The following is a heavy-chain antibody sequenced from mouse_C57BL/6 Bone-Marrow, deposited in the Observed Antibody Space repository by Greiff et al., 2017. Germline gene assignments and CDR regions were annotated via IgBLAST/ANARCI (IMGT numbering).Heavy chain of an antibody. J-gene: IGHJ3*01. CDR3: AGNYDGSSYPFAY. CDR1: GFNIKNTY. CDR2: IDPANGNT. D-gene: IGHD1-1*01. Sequence: VQLQQSVAELVRPGASVKLSCTASGFNIKNTYMHWVKQRPEQGLEWIGRIDPANGNTKYAPKFQGKATITADTSSNTAYLQLSSLTSEDTAIYYCAGNYDGSSYPFAYWGQGTLVTVSA. V-gene: IGHV14-3*01.